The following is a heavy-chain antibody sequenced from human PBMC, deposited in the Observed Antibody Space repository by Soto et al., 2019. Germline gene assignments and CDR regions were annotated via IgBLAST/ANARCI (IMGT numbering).Heavy chain of an antibody. CDR2: INHSGST. J-gene: IGHJ6*02. CDR1: GGSFSGYY. V-gene: IGHV4-34*01. Sequence: SETLCLTCAVYGGSFSGYYWSWIRQPPGKGLEWIGEINHSGSTNYNPSLKSRVTISVDTSKNQFSLKLSSVTAADTAVYYRGRGRPYSYGLYHSGMDVWGQGTTVTVSS. D-gene: IGHD5-18*01. CDR3: GRGRPYSYGLYHSGMDV.